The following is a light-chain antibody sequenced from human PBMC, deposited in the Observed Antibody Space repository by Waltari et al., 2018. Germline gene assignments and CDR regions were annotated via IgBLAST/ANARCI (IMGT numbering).Light chain of an antibody. Sequence: QSALTQPASVSGSPGQSIAISCTGTSSDVGGYNYVTWYQQHPGKAPKVMIYEVSSRPSGVSNRFSGSKSGNTASLTISDLQAEDEADYYCSSYTGSRSVVFGGGTKVTVL. CDR2: EVS. CDR1: SSDVGGYNY. V-gene: IGLV2-14*03. J-gene: IGLJ2*01. CDR3: SSYTGSRSVV.